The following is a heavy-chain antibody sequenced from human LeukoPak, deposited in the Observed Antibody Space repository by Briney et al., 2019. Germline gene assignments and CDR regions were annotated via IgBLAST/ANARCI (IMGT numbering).Heavy chain of an antibody. V-gene: IGHV4-34*01. Sequence: SETLSLTCAVYGGSFSGYYWSWIRQPPGKGLEWIGEINHSGSTNYNPSLKSRVTISVDTSKNQFSLKESSVTAADTAVYYCARAQGYDSTPLKDWGQGTLVTVSS. D-gene: IGHD3-22*01. CDR2: INHSGST. CDR1: GGSFSGYY. CDR3: ARAQGYDSTPLKD. J-gene: IGHJ4*02.